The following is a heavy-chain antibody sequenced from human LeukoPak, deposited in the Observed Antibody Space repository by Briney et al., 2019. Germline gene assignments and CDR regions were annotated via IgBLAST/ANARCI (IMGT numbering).Heavy chain of an antibody. V-gene: IGHV4-38-2*02. CDR1: GYSISSGYY. J-gene: IGHJ5*02. D-gene: IGHD3-10*01. CDR2: IYHSGST. CDR3: ARQKELLWFGGLFLNWFDP. Sequence: PSETLSLTCTVSGYSISSGYYWGWIRQPPGKGLEWIGSIYHSGSTYYNPSFKSRVTISVDTSKNQFSLKLSSVTAADTAVYYCARQKELLWFGGLFLNWFDPWGQGTLVTVSS.